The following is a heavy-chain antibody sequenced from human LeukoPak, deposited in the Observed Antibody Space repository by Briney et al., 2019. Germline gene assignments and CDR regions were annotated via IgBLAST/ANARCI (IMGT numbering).Heavy chain of an antibody. J-gene: IGHJ4*02. Sequence: PGGSLRLSCAASGFTFSSYRTNWVRQAPGRGLEWVSSISSSSSYIYYADSVKGRFTISRDNAKNSQYLQMNSLRAEDTAVYYCARDPWTNSDYDGFDYWGQGTLVTVSS. CDR1: GFTFSSYR. D-gene: IGHD5-12*01. CDR3: ARDPWTNSDYDGFDY. V-gene: IGHV3-21*01. CDR2: ISSSSSYI.